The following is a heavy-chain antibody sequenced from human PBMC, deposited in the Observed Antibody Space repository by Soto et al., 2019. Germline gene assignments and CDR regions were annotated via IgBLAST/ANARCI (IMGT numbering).Heavy chain of an antibody. D-gene: IGHD6-13*01. V-gene: IGHV3-30-3*01. CDR3: ARDADSSSETGAFDI. J-gene: IGHJ3*02. CDR2: ISYDGSNK. Sequence: QVQLVESGGGVVQPGRSLRLSCAASGFTFSSYAMHWVRQAPGKGLEWVAVISYDGSNKYYADSVKGRFTISRDNSKNTLYLQMNSLRAEDTAVYYCARDADSSSETGAFDIWGQGTIVTVSS. CDR1: GFTFSSYA.